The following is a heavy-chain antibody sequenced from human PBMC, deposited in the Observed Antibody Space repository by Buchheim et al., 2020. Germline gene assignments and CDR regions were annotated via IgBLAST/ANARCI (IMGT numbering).Heavy chain of an antibody. CDR1: GGSISSSSYY. CDR3: ARQGHFSKATVTRDVDY. V-gene: IGHV4-39*01. Sequence: QLQLQESGPGLVKPSETLSLTCTVSGGSISSSSYYWGWIRQPPGKGLEWIGSIYYSGSTYYNPSLKSRVTISVDTSKNQFSLKLSSVTAADTAVYYCARQGHFSKATVTRDVDYWGQGTL. D-gene: IGHD4-17*01. J-gene: IGHJ4*02. CDR2: IYYSGST.